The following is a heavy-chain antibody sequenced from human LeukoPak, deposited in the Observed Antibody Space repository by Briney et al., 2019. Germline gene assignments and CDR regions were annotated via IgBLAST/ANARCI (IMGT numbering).Heavy chain of an antibody. V-gene: IGHV4-39*01. D-gene: IGHD3/OR15-3a*01. CDR1: GGSLSSSSYY. Sequence: SETLSLTCTVSGGSLSSSSYYWGWIRQPPGKGREWIGSIYYSGSTYYNPSLKSRVTISVDTSKNQFSLKLSSVTAADTAVYYCARMDRDDAFDIWGQGTMVTVSS. CDR2: IYYSGST. CDR3: ARMDRDDAFDI. J-gene: IGHJ3*02.